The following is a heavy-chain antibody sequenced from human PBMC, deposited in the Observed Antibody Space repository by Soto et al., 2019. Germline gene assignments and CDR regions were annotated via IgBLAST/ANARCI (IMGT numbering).Heavy chain of an antibody. D-gene: IGHD3-10*01. V-gene: IGHV1-18*04. J-gene: IGHJ4*02. CDR2: ISGHNGNT. Sequence: ASVKVSCKASGYTFTSYGISWVRQAPGQGLEWMGWISGHNGNTNYAQKLQGRVTMTTDTSASTAYMELRSLRSDDTAVYYCARDYYASGSPRSSFFYWGQGTMVTVSS. CDR3: ARDYYASGSPRSSFFY. CDR1: GYTFTSYG.